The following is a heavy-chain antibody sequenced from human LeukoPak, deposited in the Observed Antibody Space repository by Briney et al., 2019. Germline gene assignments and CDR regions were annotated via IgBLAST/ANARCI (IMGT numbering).Heavy chain of an antibody. D-gene: IGHD1-26*01. CDR3: TRDRAANNWSYLPLFDH. J-gene: IGHJ4*02. CDR1: GFTFGSYW. V-gene: IGHV3-74*03. Sequence: PGGSLRLSCAASGFTFGSYWMHWVRQAPGQGPVWVARINADGTETMYADAVKGRFTISRDNARNTLFLQMHSLRVEDMAVYYCTRDRAANNWSYLPLFDHWGQGTLVTVSS. CDR2: INADGTET.